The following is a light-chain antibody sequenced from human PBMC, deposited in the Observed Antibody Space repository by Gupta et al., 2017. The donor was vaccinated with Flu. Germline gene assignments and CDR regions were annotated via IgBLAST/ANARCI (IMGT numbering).Light chain of an antibody. CDR1: QSVSSY. CDR2: DAS. Sequence: EIVLTQSPATLSLSPGERATLSCRASQSVSSYLVWYQQKPGQAPRLLIYDASKRATGIPARFSGSQSGTDFTLTISSLEPEDFALYCCQQRSKWPLTFGGGTKVEIK. V-gene: IGKV3-11*01. CDR3: QQRSKWPLT. J-gene: IGKJ4*01.